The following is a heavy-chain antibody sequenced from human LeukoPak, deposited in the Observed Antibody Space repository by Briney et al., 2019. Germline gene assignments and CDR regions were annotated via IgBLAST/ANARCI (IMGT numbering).Heavy chain of an antibody. CDR2: FSGSSGIT. Sequence: ASVKVSCKGSAYSFATYGIGWVRQAPGQGLEWMGWFSGSSGITDYALKVQDRVTMTTDTSTSTAYMELRSLRSDDTAVYYCARDSYCSSTSCYWWFDPWGQGTLVTVSS. J-gene: IGHJ5*02. D-gene: IGHD2-2*01. CDR3: ARDSYCSSTSCYWWFDP. V-gene: IGHV1-18*01. CDR1: AYSFATYG.